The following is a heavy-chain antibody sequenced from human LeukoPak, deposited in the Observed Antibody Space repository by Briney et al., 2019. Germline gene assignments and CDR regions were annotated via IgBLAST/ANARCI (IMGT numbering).Heavy chain of an antibody. CDR3: ARDLSYGLDY. J-gene: IGHJ4*02. CDR2: INRDGSGT. V-gene: IGHV3-74*01. Sequence: GGSLRLSCAASGFTFSNSWMHWVRQTPGKGLIWLSRINRDGSGTNYADSVKGRFTISRDNAKNTLYLQMNSLRADDTAVYYCARDLSYGLDYWGQGALVTVSS. CDR1: GFTFSNSW. D-gene: IGHD3-16*01.